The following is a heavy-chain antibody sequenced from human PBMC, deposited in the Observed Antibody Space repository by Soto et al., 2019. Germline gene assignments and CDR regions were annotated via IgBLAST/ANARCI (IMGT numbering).Heavy chain of an antibody. CDR3: ANYYDSSGYYYFDY. J-gene: IGHJ4*02. V-gene: IGHV3-23*01. CDR2: ISGSGGST. Sequence: GGSLRLSCAASGFTFSSYAMSWVRQAPGKGLEWVSAISGSGGSTYYADSVKGRFTISRDNSKNTLYLQMNSLRAEDTAVYYCANYYDSSGYYYFDYWGQGTLVTVSS. CDR1: GFTFSSYA. D-gene: IGHD3-22*01.